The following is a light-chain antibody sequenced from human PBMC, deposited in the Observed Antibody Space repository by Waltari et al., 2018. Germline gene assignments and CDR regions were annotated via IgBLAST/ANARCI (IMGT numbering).Light chain of an antibody. CDR1: QGISGW. Sequence: DIQMTQSPSSVSASVGDSVTITCRASQGISGWLAWYQQKPGKAPKLLISAASSLQSGVPSRFSGSGSGTDFTLTISSLQPEDFATYYCQQANSLPRTFGPGTKVDIK. V-gene: IGKV1-12*01. CDR3: QQANSLPRT. CDR2: AAS. J-gene: IGKJ3*01.